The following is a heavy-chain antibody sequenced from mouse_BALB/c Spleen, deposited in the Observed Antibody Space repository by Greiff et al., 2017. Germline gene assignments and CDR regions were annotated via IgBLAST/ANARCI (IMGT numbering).Heavy chain of an antibody. J-gene: IGHJ4*01. V-gene: IGHV1-4*02. CDR3: ARRMITTMGDYYAMDY. CDR2: INPSSGYT. D-gene: IGHD2-4*01. Sequence: QVQLKESAAELARPGASVKMSCKASGYTFTSYTMHWVKQRPGQGLEWIGYINPSSGYTEYNQKFKDKTTLTADKSSSTAYMQLSSLTSEDSAVYYCARRMITTMGDYYAMDYWGQGTSVTVSS. CDR1: GYTFTSYT.